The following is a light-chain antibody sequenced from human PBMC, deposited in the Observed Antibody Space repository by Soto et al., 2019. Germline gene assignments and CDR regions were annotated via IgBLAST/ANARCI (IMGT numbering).Light chain of an antibody. V-gene: IGLV2-14*01. CDR1: SSDVGGYNY. Sequence: QSVLTQPASVSGSPGQSITISCTGTSSDVGGYNYVSWYQQHPGKAPKLMIYDVSNRPSGVSNRFSGSKSGNTASLTISGLQTEDVADYYCSSYTSSSTTVFSTGTNGT. CDR3: SSYTSSSTTV. J-gene: IGLJ1*01. CDR2: DVS.